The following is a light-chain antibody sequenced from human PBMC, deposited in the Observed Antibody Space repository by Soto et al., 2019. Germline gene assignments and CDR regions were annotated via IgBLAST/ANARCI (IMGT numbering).Light chain of an antibody. CDR2: RNG. Sequence: QSVLTQPPSVSGAPGQRVTISCTGSSSNIGAGFDVHWYQQIPGAAPKLLIFRNGDLPSGVPDRFSGSKSGSSASLAITGLQAEDEADYYCQSYGTSGWVFGGGTQLTVL. V-gene: IGLV1-40*01. CDR1: SSNIGAGFD. J-gene: IGLJ3*02. CDR3: QSYGTSGWV.